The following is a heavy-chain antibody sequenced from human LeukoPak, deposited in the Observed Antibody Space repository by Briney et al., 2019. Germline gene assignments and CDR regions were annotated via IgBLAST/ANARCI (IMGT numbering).Heavy chain of an antibody. Sequence: SVKVSCKASGGTFSSYAISWVRQAPGQGLEWMGGIIPIFGTANYAQRFQGRVTITADKSTSTAYMELSSLRSEDTAVYYCARDLVGATGNWFDPWGQGTLATVSS. CDR1: GGTFSSYA. CDR2: IIPIFGTA. J-gene: IGHJ5*02. V-gene: IGHV1-69*06. D-gene: IGHD1-26*01. CDR3: ARDLVGATGNWFDP.